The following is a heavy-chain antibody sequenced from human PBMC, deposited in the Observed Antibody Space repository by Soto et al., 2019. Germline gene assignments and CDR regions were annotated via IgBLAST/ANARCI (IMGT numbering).Heavy chain of an antibody. CDR1: GGTFSSYA. D-gene: IGHD2-21*02. CDR3: ARAGDYCGGDCYDPYYYYGMDV. V-gene: IGHV1-69*13. J-gene: IGHJ6*02. CDR2: IIPIFGTA. Sequence: SVKVSCKASGGTFSSYAISWVRQAPGQGLEWMGGIIPIFGTANYAQKFQGRVTITADESTSTAYMELSSLRSEDTAVYYCARAGDYCGGDCYDPYYYYGMDVWGQGTTVTVSS.